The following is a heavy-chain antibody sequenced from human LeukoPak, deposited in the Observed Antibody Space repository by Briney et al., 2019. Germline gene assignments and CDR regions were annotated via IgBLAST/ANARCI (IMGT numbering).Heavy chain of an antibody. V-gene: IGHV4-4*07. Sequence: PSETLSLTCTVSRGSINNQYWSWIRQPAGKGLEWIGRMYTNEESDYNPSLKSRVAMSVDTSKSQFSLKLNSMTAADTALYYCARGYYGGAVDSWGQGILVIVPS. CDR3: ARGYYGGAVDS. CDR1: RGSINNQY. CDR2: MYTNEES. D-gene: IGHD3-16*01. J-gene: IGHJ4*02.